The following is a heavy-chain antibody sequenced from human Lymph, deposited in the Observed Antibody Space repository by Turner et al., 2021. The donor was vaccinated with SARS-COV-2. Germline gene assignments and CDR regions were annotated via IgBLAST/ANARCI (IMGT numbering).Heavy chain of an antibody. CDR1: GFTFSNAW. J-gene: IGHJ4*02. CDR3: TTHSAPDY. Sequence: EVQLVESGGGLVKPVGSLRLSCAASGFTFSNAWMTWVRQAPGKGLEWVCRIKTKTDGGKTDYAAPVKGRFTISRDDSKNTLYLQMNSLKTEDTAVYYCTTHSAPDYWGQGTLVTVSS. V-gene: IGHV3-15*01. D-gene: IGHD6-13*01. CDR2: IKTKTDGGKT.